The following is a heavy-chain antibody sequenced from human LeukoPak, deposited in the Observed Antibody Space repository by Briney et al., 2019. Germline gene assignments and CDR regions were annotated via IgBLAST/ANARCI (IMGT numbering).Heavy chain of an antibody. CDR3: ARHYDSSSWFDY. D-gene: IGHD6-13*01. J-gene: IGHJ4*02. V-gene: IGHV4-39*01. CDR2: IYYSGST. CDR1: GGSISSSSYY. Sequence: SETLSLTCTVSGGSISSSSYYRGWIRQPPGKGLEWIGSIYYSGSTYYNPSLKSRVTISVDTSKNQFSLKLSSVTAADTAVYYCARHYDSSSWFDYWGQGTLVTVSS.